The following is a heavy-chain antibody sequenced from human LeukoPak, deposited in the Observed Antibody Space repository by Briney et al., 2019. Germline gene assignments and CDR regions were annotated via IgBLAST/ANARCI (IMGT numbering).Heavy chain of an antibody. CDR1: GGSISSSSYY. V-gene: IGHV4-30-4*08. Sequence: SETLSLTCTVSGGSISSSSYYWGWIRQPPGKGLEWIGYIYYSGSTYYNPSLKSRVTISVDTSKNHFSLKLSSVTAADTAVYYCARNIAVGGTIGLDPWGQGSLVTVSS. CDR3: ARNIAVGGTIGLDP. J-gene: IGHJ5*02. D-gene: IGHD6-13*01. CDR2: IYYSGST.